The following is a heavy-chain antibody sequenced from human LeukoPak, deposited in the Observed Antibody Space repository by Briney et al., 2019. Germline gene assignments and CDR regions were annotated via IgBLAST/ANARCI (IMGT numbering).Heavy chain of an antibody. Sequence: SLRLSCAASGFTFSSYSMHWVRQAPSKGLEWVAVISYDGSNNCYADSGKGRFTISRDNSKSTLYLQMNSLRAEDTAGYYCARATAVAGEIAYWGQGTLVTPSS. CDR2: ISYDGSNN. CDR3: ARATAVAGEIAY. CDR1: GFTFSSYS. V-gene: IGHV3-30*04. D-gene: IGHD6-19*01. J-gene: IGHJ4*02.